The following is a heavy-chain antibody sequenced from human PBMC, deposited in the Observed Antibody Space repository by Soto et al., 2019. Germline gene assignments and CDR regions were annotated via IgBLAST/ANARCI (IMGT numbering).Heavy chain of an antibody. CDR1: GGTFNNFA. D-gene: IGHD6-25*01. J-gene: IGHJ6*02. Sequence: QVQLVQSGAEVKKPGSLVKVSCQASGGTFNNFAFTWVRQAPGQGLEWLGGIMPVFHTTNIAQTFQDRITVTADDFTTTVYMEMTSLRYDDTAVYYCATATISPVSATLYHYGMDVWGQGTTVTVSS. CDR2: IMPVFHTT. V-gene: IGHV1-69*01. CDR3: ATATISPVSATLYHYGMDV.